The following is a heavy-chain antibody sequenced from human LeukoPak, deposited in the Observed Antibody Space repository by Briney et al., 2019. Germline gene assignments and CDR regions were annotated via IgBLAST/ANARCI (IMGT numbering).Heavy chain of an antibody. V-gene: IGHV1-69*04. CDR3: ARDLTHYYGMDV. CDR2: IIPILGIA. Sequence: EASVKVSCKASGGTFSSYAISWVRQAPGQGLEWMGRIIPILGIANYAQKLQGRVTMTTDTSTSTAYMELRSLRSDDTAVYYCARDLTHYYGMDVWGQGTTVTVSS. CDR1: GGTFSSYA. J-gene: IGHJ6*02.